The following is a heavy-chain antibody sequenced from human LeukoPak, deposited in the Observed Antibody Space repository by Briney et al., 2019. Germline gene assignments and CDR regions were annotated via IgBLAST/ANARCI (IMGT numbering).Heavy chain of an antibody. CDR1: GGSISTYY. V-gene: IGHV4-59*12. D-gene: IGHD2-2*01. J-gene: IGHJ4*02. CDR3: ARGTFVVVPAAIGGCYFDY. CDR2: IYHSGST. Sequence: SETLSLTCTVSGGSISTYYWSWIRQPPGRGLEWIGYIYHSGSTYYNPSLKSRVTISVDRSKNQFSLKLSSVTAADTAVYYCARGTFVVVPAAIGGCYFDYWGQGTLVTVSS.